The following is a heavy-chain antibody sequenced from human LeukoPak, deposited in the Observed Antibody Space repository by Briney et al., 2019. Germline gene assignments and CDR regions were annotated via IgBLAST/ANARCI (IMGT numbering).Heavy chain of an antibody. CDR1: GFTFSSYA. V-gene: IGHV3-23*01. Sequence: GGSLRLSCAASGFTFSSYAMSWVRQAPGKGLEWVSSIGGSSGSTYYADSVKGRFTISRDNSKNTLYLQMNSLRAEDTAVYYCAKVETTAAATLRGFDYWGQGTLVTVSS. J-gene: IGHJ4*02. CDR2: IGGSSGST. CDR3: AKVETTAAATLRGFDY. D-gene: IGHD6-13*01.